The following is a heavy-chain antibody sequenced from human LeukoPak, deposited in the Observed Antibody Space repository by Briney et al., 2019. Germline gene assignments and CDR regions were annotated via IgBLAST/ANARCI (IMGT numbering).Heavy chain of an antibody. D-gene: IGHD3-3*01. CDR3: ARGRRSYYDFWSGYYETFDY. Sequence: ASVNLSCKASGYTFTSYDINWVRQATGQGLEWMGWMNPNSGNTGYAQKFQGRVTMTRNTSISTAYMELSSLRSEDTAVYYCARGRRSYYDFWSGYYETFDYWGQGTLVTVSS. CDR2: MNPNSGNT. V-gene: IGHV1-8*01. J-gene: IGHJ4*02. CDR1: GYTFTSYD.